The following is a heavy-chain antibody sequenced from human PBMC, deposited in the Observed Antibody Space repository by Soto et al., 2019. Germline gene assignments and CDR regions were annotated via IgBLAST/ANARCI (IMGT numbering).Heavy chain of an antibody. CDR3: AREVYDYGDYGGGGYYYYGMDV. CDR2: ISYDGSNK. Sequence: PVGSLRLSCAASGFTFSSYAMHWVRQAPGKGLEWVAVISYDGSNKYYADSVKGRFTISRDNSKNTLYLQMNSLRAEDTAVYYCAREVYDYGDYGGGGYYYYGMDVWGQGTTVTVSS. J-gene: IGHJ6*02. CDR1: GFTFSSYA. D-gene: IGHD4-17*01. V-gene: IGHV3-30-3*01.